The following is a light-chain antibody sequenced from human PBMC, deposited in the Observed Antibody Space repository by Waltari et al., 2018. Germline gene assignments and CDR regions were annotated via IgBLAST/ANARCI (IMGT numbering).Light chain of an antibody. CDR1: QSVGNY. CDR2: DAS. J-gene: IGKJ4*01. CDR3: QQRSNWSPALT. V-gene: IGKV3-11*01. Sequence: EIVLTQSPATLSLSPGRRATLSCRASQSVGNYLAWYQQKPGQAPRLLLYDASNRATGIPARFSGSGSATDFTLTISSLEPEDFAVYYCQQRSNWSPALTFGGGTKVEIK.